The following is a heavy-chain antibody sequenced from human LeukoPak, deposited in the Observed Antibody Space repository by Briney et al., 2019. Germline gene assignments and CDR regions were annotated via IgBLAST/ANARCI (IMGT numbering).Heavy chain of an antibody. CDR3: AKDIEATTHFDY. CDR1: GFTFSSYA. V-gene: IGHV3-23*01. CDR2: ISGSGGST. Sequence: GGSLRLSCAASGFTFSSYAMSWVRQAPGKGLEWVSAISGSGGSTYYADSVKGRFTISRDNSKNTLYLQMNSLRAEYTAVYYCAKDIEATTHFDYWGQGTLVTVSS. D-gene: IGHD5-12*01. J-gene: IGHJ4*02.